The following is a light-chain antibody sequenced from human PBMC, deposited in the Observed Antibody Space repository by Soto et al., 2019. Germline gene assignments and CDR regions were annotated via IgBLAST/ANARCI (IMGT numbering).Light chain of an antibody. Sequence: SVMTHSPLSLPLTPRAPASISQQSSHLLLHSNGYSYLDWYLRKRGQSPQLLIYLGFYRACGVPDRFSGSGSGTDFTLKISRVEAEDVGVYYCMQALQTRTFGQGTKVDIK. CDR2: LGF. CDR3: MQALQTRT. V-gene: IGKV2-28*01. J-gene: IGKJ1*01. CDR1: HLLLHSNGYSY.